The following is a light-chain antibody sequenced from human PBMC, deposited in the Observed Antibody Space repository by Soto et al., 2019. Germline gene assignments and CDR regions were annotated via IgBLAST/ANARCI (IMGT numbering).Light chain of an antibody. CDR1: SSDVGGYNY. V-gene: IGLV2-8*01. J-gene: IGLJ1*01. Sequence: QSALTQPPSASGSPGQSVTISCTGTSSDVGGYNYVSWYQQHPGKAPKVMIYEVSKRPSAVPDRFSGSKSGNTASLTVSGLQAEDEADYYCSSYAGSNNPYVFGTGTKLTVL. CDR3: SSYAGSNNPYV. CDR2: EVS.